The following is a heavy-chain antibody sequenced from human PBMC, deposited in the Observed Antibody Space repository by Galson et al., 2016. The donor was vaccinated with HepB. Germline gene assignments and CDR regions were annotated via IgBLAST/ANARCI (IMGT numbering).Heavy chain of an antibody. V-gene: IGHV3-7*01. CDR1: GFTFSSFW. D-gene: IGHD2-2*01. CDR2: IKLDGREK. Sequence: SLRLSCAASGFTFSSFWMSWVRQAPGKGLELVANIKLDGREKYYVDSVKGRFTISRDNAKNSVYLQMNRLRAEDTAVYYCARFWHTIKKFDPWGQGTLVTVSS. J-gene: IGHJ5*02. CDR3: ARFWHTIKKFDP.